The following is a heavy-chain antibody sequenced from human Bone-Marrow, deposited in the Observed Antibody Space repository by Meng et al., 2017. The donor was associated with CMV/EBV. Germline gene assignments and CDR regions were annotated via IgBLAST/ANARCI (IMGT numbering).Heavy chain of an antibody. V-gene: IGHV1-69*05. J-gene: IGHJ6*02. CDR1: GGTFSSYA. CDR2: IIPIFGTA. D-gene: IGHD1-26*01. CDR3: ARLLGSDSGSYHVGGYYYYGMDV. Sequence: SVKVSCKASGGTFSSYAISWVRQAPGQGLEWMGGIIPIFGTANYAQKFQGRVTITTDESTSTAYMELSSLRSEDTAVYYCARLLGSDSGSYHVGGYYYYGMDVWGQGTTVTVSS.